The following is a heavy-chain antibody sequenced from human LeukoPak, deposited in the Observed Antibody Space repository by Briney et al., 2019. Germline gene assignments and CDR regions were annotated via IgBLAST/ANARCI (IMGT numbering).Heavy chain of an antibody. CDR3: AKVGMVRGYYFDY. CDR2: INSDGSST. Sequence: GETLRLSCAASGFTFSSYWMHWVGHAPGQGLVGISRINSDGSSTSYADSVKGRFTITRANAKNTLYLQMNSLRAEDTAVYYCAKVGMVRGYYFDYWGQGTLVTVSS. J-gene: IGHJ4*02. V-gene: IGHV3-74*01. D-gene: IGHD3-10*01. CDR1: GFTFSSYW.